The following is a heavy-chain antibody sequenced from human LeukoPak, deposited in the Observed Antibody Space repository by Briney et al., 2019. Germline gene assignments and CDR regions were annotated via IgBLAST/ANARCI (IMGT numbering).Heavy chain of an antibody. D-gene: IGHD6-13*01. CDR2: IYTSRST. J-gene: IGHJ4*02. CDR3: ARGVAAAGRGGYYFDY. CDR1: GGSISSYY. V-gene: IGHV4-4*07. Sequence: SETPSLTCTVSGGSISSYYWSWIRQPAGKGLEWIGRIYTSRSTNYNPSLKSRVTMSVDTSKNQFSLKLSSVTAADTAVYYCARGVAAAGRGGYYFDYWGQGTLVTVSS.